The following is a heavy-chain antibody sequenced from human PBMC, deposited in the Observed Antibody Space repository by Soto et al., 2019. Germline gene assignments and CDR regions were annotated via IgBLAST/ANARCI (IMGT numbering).Heavy chain of an antibody. CDR1: GGSFSGYY. CDR3: ARGGRVYSSSSVAFDI. V-gene: IGHV4-34*01. Sequence: SETLSLTCAVYGGSFSGYYWSWIRQPPGKGLEWIGEINHSGSTNYNPSLKSRVTISVDTSKNQFSLKLSSVTAADTAVYYCARGGRVYSSSSVAFDIWGQGTMVTVSS. D-gene: IGHD6-6*01. J-gene: IGHJ3*02. CDR2: INHSGST.